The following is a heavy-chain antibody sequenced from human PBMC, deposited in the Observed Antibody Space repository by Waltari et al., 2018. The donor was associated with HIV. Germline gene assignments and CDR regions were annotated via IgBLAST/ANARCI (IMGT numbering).Heavy chain of an antibody. Sequence: EVQLVESGGSVVRPGGSLRLSCAAFGFPLEAYGMSWVRQAPGKGLGWLSGINWKAGSLGYADAVKGRFTISRDTAKNALYLQMNNLRAEDTALYHCARDKVAGAMDGGDGMDVWGQGTTVIVSS. J-gene: IGHJ6*02. V-gene: IGHV3-20*01. D-gene: IGHD2-2*01. CDR2: INWKAGSL. CDR3: ARDKVAGAMDGGDGMDV. CDR1: GFPLEAYG.